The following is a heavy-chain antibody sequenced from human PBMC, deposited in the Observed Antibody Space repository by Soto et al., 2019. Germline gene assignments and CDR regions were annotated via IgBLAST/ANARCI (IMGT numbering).Heavy chain of an antibody. D-gene: IGHD5-12*01. CDR3: AIDSVATTRTIDY. CDR1: GFIFSSYW. V-gene: IGHV3-74*01. J-gene: IGHJ4*02. CDR2: INSDGSST. Sequence: GGSLRLSCAASGFIFSSYWMHWVRQAPGKGLVWVSRINSDGSSTSYADSVKGRFTISRDNAKNTLYLQMNSLRAEDTAVYYCAIDSVATTRTIDYWGQGTLVTVSS.